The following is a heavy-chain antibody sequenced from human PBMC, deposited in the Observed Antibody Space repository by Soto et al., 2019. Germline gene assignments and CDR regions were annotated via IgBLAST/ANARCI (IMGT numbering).Heavy chain of an antibody. V-gene: IGHV3-23*01. J-gene: IGHJ4*02. CDR3: AKHRIVVVPAAIQAFDY. D-gene: IGHD2-2*01. CDR1: GFTLSSYA. CDR2: ISGSGGST. Sequence: PGGSLRLSCAASGFTLSSYAMSWVRQAPGKGLEWVSAISGSGGSTYYADSVKGRFTISRDNSKNTLYLQMNSLRAEDTAVYYCAKHRIVVVPAAIQAFDYWGQGTLVTVSS.